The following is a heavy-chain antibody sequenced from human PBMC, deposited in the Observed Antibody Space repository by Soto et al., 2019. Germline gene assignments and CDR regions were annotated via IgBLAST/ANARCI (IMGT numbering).Heavy chain of an antibody. CDR1: GGSFSGSY. J-gene: IGHJ4*02. Sequence: PETLSLTSPVYGGSFSGSYWSWIRQPPGRGLEWIGEINHSGGINYNPSLKSRAPRSVDTSKNQSSRNLSSVTAADTAVYYCAKGDIRVRFDYWGQGTLVTVSS. V-gene: IGHV4-34*01. CDR3: AKGDIRVRFDY. CDR2: INHSGGI.